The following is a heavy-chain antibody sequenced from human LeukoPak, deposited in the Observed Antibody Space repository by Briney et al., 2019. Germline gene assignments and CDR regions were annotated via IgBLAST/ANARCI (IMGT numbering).Heavy chain of an antibody. V-gene: IGHV4-59*12. CDR3: ARGPRPRFFDY. CDR1: GGSISSYY. Sequence: SETLSLTCTVSGGSISSYYWSWIRQPPGKGLEWIGYIYYSGSTNYNPSLKSRVTISVDTSKNQFSLNLSSVTAADTAVYYCARGPRPRFFDYWGQGTLVSVSS. CDR2: IYYSGST. J-gene: IGHJ4*02. D-gene: IGHD3-16*01.